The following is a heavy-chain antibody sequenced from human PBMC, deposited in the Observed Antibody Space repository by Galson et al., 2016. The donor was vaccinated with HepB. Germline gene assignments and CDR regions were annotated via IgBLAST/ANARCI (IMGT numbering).Heavy chain of an antibody. D-gene: IGHD4-23*01. J-gene: IGHJ4*02. CDR1: GFRVSAHH. Sequence: SLRLSCAVSGFRVSAHHVGWFRQAPGKGLECVSVLYGGGGTYHTDSVKGRCSVPRDNSKNIVYLQMNSLRADDTAVYYCVGYGGNSVWGQGTLVTVSS. CDR2: LYGGGGT. CDR3: VGYGGNSV. V-gene: IGHV3-53*01.